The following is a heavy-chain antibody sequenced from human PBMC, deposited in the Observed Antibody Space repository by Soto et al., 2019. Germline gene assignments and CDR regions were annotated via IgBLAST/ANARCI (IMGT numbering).Heavy chain of an antibody. CDR3: ARLAVTTRSDY. Sequence: WGCLRPSFAAPGFTLRWPNLNLGPQAPGKGLEWVSSISSSSSYIYYADSVKGRFTISRDNAKNSLYLQMNSLRAEDTAVYYCARLAVTTRSDYWGQGTLVTVSS. V-gene: IGHV3-21*01. D-gene: IGHD4-4*01. CDR2: ISSSSSYI. J-gene: IGHJ4*02. CDR1: GFTLRWPN.